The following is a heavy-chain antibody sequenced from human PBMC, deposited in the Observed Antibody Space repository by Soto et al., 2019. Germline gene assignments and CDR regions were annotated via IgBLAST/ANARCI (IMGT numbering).Heavy chain of an antibody. Sequence: QVQLVESGGGVVQPGRSLRLSCAASGFTFSSYGMHWVRQAPGKGLEWVAVIWYDGSNKYYADSVKGRFTISRDNSKNTLYLQMNSLRAEDTAVYYCARGSTPVHYYYGMDVWGQGTTVTVSS. D-gene: IGHD3-10*01. CDR1: GFTFSSYG. J-gene: IGHJ6*02. V-gene: IGHV3-33*01. CDR3: ARGSTPVHYYYGMDV. CDR2: IWYDGSNK.